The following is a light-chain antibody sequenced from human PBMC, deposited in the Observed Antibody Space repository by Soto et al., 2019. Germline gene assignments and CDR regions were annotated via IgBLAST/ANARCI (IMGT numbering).Light chain of an antibody. J-gene: IGKJ4*01. CDR3: QQYGSSPPLT. V-gene: IGKV3-20*01. Sequence: EIVLTQSPGTLSLSPGERATLSCRASQSVTSGSLAWYQQRPGRAPRLLIFGASSRATGIPDRFSGSGSGTDFSLTISRLEPEDFAVYYCQQYGSSPPLTFGGGTKVEI. CDR1: QSVTSGS. CDR2: GAS.